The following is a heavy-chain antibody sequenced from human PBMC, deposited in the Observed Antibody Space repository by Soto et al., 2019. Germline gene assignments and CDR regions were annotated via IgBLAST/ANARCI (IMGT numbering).Heavy chain of an antibody. CDR3: ARVDWGNYYDSSGYLSAFDY. D-gene: IGHD3-22*01. J-gene: IGHJ4*02. Sequence: GGSLRLSCAASGFTFSSYWMHWVRQAPGKGLVWVSRINSDGSSTSYADSVKGRFTISRDNAKNTLYLQMNSLRAEDTAVYYCARVDWGNYYDSSGYLSAFDYWGQGTLVTVSS. V-gene: IGHV3-74*01. CDR2: INSDGSST. CDR1: GFTFSSYW.